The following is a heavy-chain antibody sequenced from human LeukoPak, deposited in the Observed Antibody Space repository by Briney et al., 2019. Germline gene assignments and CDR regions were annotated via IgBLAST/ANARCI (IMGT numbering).Heavy chain of an antibody. CDR3: AKNDYDYVWGSYRPHYYFDY. CDR2: ISGSGGST. Sequence: GGPLRLSCAASGFIFSSYAMSWVRQAPGKGLEWVSAISGSGGSTYYADSVKGRFTISRDNSKNTLYLQMNSLRAEDTAVYYCAKNDYDYVWGSYRPHYYFDYWGQGTQVTVSS. J-gene: IGHJ4*02. CDR1: GFIFSSYA. D-gene: IGHD3-16*02. V-gene: IGHV3-23*01.